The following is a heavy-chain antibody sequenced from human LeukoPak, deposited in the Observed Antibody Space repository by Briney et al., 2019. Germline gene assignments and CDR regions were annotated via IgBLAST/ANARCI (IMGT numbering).Heavy chain of an antibody. CDR1: GFTVSSNY. V-gene: IGHV3-53*01. CDR2: IYSGGST. D-gene: IGHD6-13*01. CDR3: ASSSSSLSWFDP. Sequence: GGSLRLSCAASGFTVSSNYMSWVRQAPGKGLEWVSVIYSGGSTYYAGSVKGRFTISRDNSKNTLYLQMNSLRAEDTAVYYCASSSSSLSWFDPWGQGTLVTVSS. J-gene: IGHJ5*02.